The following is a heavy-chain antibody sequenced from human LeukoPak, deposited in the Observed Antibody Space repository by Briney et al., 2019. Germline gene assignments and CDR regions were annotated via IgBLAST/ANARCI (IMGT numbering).Heavy chain of an antibody. J-gene: IGHJ4*02. CDR3: ARRDPTTVTAFDY. D-gene: IGHD4-17*01. CDR2: IFPDDSDT. Sequence: HGESLKISCRFSGFDFTRDWIGWVRLVPGKGLEWMGIIFPDDSDTRYSPSFQGQVTLSADKSISTAYLQWSSLKASDTAIYYCARRDPTTVTAFDYWGQGTLVTVSS. V-gene: IGHV5-51*01. CDR1: GFDFTRDW.